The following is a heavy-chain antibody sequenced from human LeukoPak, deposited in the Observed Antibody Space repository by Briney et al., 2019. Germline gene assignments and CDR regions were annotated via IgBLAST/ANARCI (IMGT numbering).Heavy chain of an antibody. J-gene: IGHJ5*02. Sequence: ASLKVSCKASGYTFTSYDINWVRQATGQRLEWMGWMNPNSGNTGYAQKFQGRVTMTRNTSISTAYMELSSLRSEDTAVYYCARGHYDILTGYLPWFDPWGQGTLVTVSS. CDR2: MNPNSGNT. CDR1: GYTFTSYD. CDR3: ARGHYDILTGYLPWFDP. D-gene: IGHD3-9*01. V-gene: IGHV1-8*01.